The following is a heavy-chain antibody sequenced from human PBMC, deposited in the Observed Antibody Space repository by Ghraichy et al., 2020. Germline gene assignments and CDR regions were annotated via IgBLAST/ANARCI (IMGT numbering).Heavy chain of an antibody. Sequence: ASVKVSCKASGYTFTDYYIHWVRQAPGQGLEWMGWMNPRNGGANHAHKFQGRVTMTRDTSVNTAYMELSSLRTDDTAVYYCARDRHEGGSIFGVVSWFDPWGQGTLVTVSS. CDR2: MNPRNGGA. D-gene: IGHD3-3*01. V-gene: IGHV1-2*02. CDR1: GYTFTDYY. J-gene: IGHJ5*02. CDR3: ARDRHEGGSIFGVVSWFDP.